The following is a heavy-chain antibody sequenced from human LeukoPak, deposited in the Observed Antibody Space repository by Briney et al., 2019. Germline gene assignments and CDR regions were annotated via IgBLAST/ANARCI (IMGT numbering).Heavy chain of an antibody. CDR2: IYTSGST. CDR1: GRSISSGSYY. Sequence: SQTLSLTCTVSGRSISSGSYYWSWIRQPAGKGLERIGRIYTSGSTNYNPSLKSPVTTSVDPSKNQFSLKLSSVTSADTAVCYCARTLDYDFLSGQYYCDYWGGGTLVTVST. V-gene: IGHV4-61*02. D-gene: IGHD3-3*01. CDR3: ARTLDYDFLSGQYYCDY. J-gene: IGHJ4*02.